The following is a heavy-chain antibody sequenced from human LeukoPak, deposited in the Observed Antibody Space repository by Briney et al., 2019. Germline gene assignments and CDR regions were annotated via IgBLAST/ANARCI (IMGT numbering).Heavy chain of an antibody. D-gene: IGHD4-23*01. CDR3: ARSDPPPRWGVLDV. CDR2: INLNGGGT. V-gene: IGHV1-2*02. CDR1: GYTFTDYY. Sequence: ASVRVSCKASGYTFTDYYVHWVRQAPGQGLEWMGWINLNGGGTNYAENFQGRVTMTRDTSINTAYMGLRSLKSDDTAMYYCARSDPPPRWGVLDVWGQGTTVTVSS. J-gene: IGHJ6*02.